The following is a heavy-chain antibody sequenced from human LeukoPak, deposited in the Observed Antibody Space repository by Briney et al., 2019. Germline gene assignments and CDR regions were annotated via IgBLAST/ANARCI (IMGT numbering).Heavy chain of an antibody. CDR2: INHSGST. V-gene: IGHV4-34*01. CDR3: ARVHIAAAGNYFDY. D-gene: IGHD6-13*01. Sequence: SETLSLTCAVYGGSFSGYYWSWIRQPPGKGLEWIGEINHSGSTNYNPSLKSRATISVDTSKNQFSLKLSSVTAADTAVYYCARVHIAAAGNYFDYWGQGTLVTVSS. J-gene: IGHJ4*02. CDR1: GGSFSGYY.